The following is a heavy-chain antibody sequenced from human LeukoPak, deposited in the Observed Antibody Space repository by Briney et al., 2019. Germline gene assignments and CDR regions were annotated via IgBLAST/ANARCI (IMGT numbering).Heavy chain of an antibody. J-gene: IGHJ4*02. Sequence: PGGSLRLSCAASGFTFSSYGMHWVRQAPGKGLEWVAVISYDGSNKYYADSVKGRFTISRDNSKNTLYLQMNSLRAEDTAVYYCAKDDVTAEWELLQPPLFVYWGQGTLVTVSS. V-gene: IGHV3-30*18. CDR1: GFTFSSYG. CDR3: AKDDVTAEWELLQPPLFVY. D-gene: IGHD1-26*01. CDR2: ISYDGSNK.